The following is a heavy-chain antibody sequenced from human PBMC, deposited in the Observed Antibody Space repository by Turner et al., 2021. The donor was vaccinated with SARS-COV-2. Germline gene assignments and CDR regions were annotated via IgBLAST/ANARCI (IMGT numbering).Heavy chain of an antibody. CDR1: GFTFSSYW. V-gene: IGHV3-7*01. CDR3: TTGYNWNYALDY. J-gene: IGHJ4*02. CDR2: IDQDRSEK. D-gene: IGHD1-7*01. Sequence: EVQLVESGGGLVQPGGSLRLSCAASGFTFSSYWMSWVRQAPGKGLEWVANIDQDRSEKYYVGSVKGRFTISRDNAKNSLYLQVNSLRAEDTAVYYCTTGYNWNYALDYWGQGTLVTVSS.